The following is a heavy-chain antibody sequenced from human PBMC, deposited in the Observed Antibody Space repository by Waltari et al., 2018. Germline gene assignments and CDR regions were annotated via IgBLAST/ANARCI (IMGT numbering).Heavy chain of an antibody. CDR1: GGSISSGGYY. J-gene: IGHJ4*02. Sequence: QVQLQESGPGLVKPSQTLSLTCTVSGGSISSGGYYWSWIRQHPGKGLEWIGYIYYSGTTYNNPSLKSRVTLSVDPSKNQFSLRLSSVTAADTAVYYCARGGVRGANFDYWGQGTLVTVSS. D-gene: IGHD3-10*01. CDR2: IYYSGTT. CDR3: ARGGVRGANFDY. V-gene: IGHV4-31*03.